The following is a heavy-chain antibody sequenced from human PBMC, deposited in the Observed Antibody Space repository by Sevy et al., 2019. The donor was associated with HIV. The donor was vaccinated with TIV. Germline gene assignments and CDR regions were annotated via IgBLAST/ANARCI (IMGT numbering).Heavy chain of an antibody. J-gene: IGHJ5*02. D-gene: IGHD6-6*01. V-gene: IGHV3-30*18. CDR3: AKDRTPYSSSSIAWFDP. CDR2: ISYDGSNK. CDR1: GFTFSSYG. Sequence: GGSVRLSCAASGFTFSSYGMHWVRQAPGKGMEWVAVISYDGSNKYYADSVKGRFTISRDNSKNTLYLQMNSLRAEDTAVYYCAKDRTPYSSSSIAWFDPWGQGTLVTVSS.